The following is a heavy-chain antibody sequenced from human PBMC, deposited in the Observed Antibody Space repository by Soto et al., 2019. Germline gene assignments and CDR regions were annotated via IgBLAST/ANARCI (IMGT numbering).Heavy chain of an antibody. J-gene: IGHJ4*02. Sequence: GGSLRLSCAASGFTFSSYAMSWVRQARGKGLEWVSAISGSGGSTYYADSVKGRFTISRDNSKNTLYLQMNSLRAEDTAVYYCAKLDIGYSSGWPDYWGQGTLVTVSS. D-gene: IGHD6-19*01. V-gene: IGHV3-23*01. CDR2: ISGSGGST. CDR3: AKLDIGYSSGWPDY. CDR1: GFTFSSYA.